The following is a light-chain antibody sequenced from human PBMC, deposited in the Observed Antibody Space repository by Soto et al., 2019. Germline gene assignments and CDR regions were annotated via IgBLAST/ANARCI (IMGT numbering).Light chain of an antibody. CDR2: KVS. Sequence: QSALTQPASVSGSPGQSITIPCTGSSNDIGGYNYVSWYQQHPGRAPKLVIYKVSDRPSGVSTRFSASKSGNTASLTISGLQAEDEADYYCSSYSTTTPPQWVFGGGTQLTVL. V-gene: IGLV2-14*01. J-gene: IGLJ7*01. CDR1: SNDIGGYNY. CDR3: SSYSTTTPPQWV.